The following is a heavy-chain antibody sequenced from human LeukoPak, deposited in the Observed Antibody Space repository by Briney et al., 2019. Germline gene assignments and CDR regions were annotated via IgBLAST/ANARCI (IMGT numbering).Heavy chain of an antibody. CDR1: GGSISSSSYY. Sequence: PSETLSLTCTVSGGSISSSSYYWGWIRQPPGKGLEWIGSIYYSGSTYYNPSLKSRVTISVDTSKNQFSLKLSSVTAADTAVYYCARDSDVDSSLDWWGQGTLVTVSS. J-gene: IGHJ4*02. CDR3: ARDSDVDSSLDW. CDR2: IYYSGST. D-gene: IGHD4-17*01. V-gene: IGHV4-39*02.